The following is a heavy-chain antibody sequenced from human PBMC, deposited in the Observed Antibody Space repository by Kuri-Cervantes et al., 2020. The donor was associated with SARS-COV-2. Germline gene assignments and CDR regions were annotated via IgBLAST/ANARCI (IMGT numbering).Heavy chain of an antibody. CDR1: GFTFSSYA. V-gene: IGHV3-23*01. CDR2: ISGSGGST. J-gene: IGHJ4*02. D-gene: IGHD2-15*01. CDR3: AKIGTQYCSAGSCYVDY. Sequence: TCAASGFTFSSYAMSWVRQAPGKGLEWVSAISGSGGSTYYADSVKGRFTISRDNSKNTLYLQMNSLRAEDTAVYYCAKIGTQYCSAGSCYVDYWGQGTLVTVSS.